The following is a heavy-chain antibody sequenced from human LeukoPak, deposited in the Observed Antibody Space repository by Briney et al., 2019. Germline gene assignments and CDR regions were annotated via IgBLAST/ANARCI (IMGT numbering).Heavy chain of an antibody. J-gene: IGHJ4*02. CDR1: GFTFSSYA. V-gene: IGHV3-33*08. D-gene: IGHD3-22*01. CDR2: IWYDGSNK. Sequence: GRSLRLSCAASGFTFSSYAMHWVRQAPGKGLEWVAVIWYDGSNKYYADSVKGRFTISRDNSKNTLYLQMNSLRAEDTAVYYCARDYYDSSGTLDYWGQGTLVTVSS. CDR3: ARDYYDSSGTLDY.